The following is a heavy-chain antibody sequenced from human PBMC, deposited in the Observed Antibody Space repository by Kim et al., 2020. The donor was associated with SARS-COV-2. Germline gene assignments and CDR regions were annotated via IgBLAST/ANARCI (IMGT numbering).Heavy chain of an antibody. J-gene: IGHJ4*02. Sequence: TANYAQKVQGRVTITADESTSTAYMELSSLRSEDTAVYYCASQGSGYHDYWGQGTLVTVSS. CDR3: ASQGSGYHDY. CDR2: TA. D-gene: IGHD3-22*01. V-gene: IGHV1-69*01.